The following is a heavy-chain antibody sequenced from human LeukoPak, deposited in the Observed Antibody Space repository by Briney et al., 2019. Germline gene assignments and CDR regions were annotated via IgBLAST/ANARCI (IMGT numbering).Heavy chain of an antibody. D-gene: IGHD4-23*01. V-gene: IGHV3-9*01. CDR3: ARGRPHGNDY. CDR1: GFTFDDYA. J-gene: IGHJ4*02. Sequence: GRSLRLSCAASGFTFDDYAMHWVRQAPGKGLEWVSGISWNSGSIGYADSVKGRFTISRDNAKNSLYLQMNSLRVEDTAVYYCARGRPHGNDYWGQGTLVTVSS. CDR2: ISWNSGSI.